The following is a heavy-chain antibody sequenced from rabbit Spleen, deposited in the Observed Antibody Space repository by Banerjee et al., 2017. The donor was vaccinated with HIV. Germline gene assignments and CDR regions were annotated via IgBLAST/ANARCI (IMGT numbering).Heavy chain of an antibody. CDR2: IYAGDGSI. CDR3: ARDTATSFSTYGMDL. J-gene: IGHJ6*01. D-gene: IGHD1-1*01. CDR1: GFSLFIYW. V-gene: IGHV1S42*01. Sequence: EESGGGLVKPGGTLTLTCKASGFSLFIYWMCWVRQAPGKGLDLIGCIYAGDGSIDYTNWVNGRFTISKTSSTVDLKMTSLTAADTATYFCARDTATSFSTYGMDLWGQGTLVTVS.